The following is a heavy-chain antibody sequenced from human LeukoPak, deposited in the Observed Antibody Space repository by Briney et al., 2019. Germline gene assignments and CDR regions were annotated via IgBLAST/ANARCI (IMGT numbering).Heavy chain of an antibody. V-gene: IGHV1-2*02. CDR1: GYTFTGYY. D-gene: IGHD3-22*01. Sequence: ASVKVSCKASGYTFTGYYMHWVRQAPGQGLEWMGWINPNSGGTNYAQKFQGRVTMTRDTSISTAYMELSRLRSDDTAVYYCAAGAGYYRYYFDYWGQGTLVTVSS. J-gene: IGHJ4*02. CDR2: INPNSGGT. CDR3: AAGAGYYRYYFDY.